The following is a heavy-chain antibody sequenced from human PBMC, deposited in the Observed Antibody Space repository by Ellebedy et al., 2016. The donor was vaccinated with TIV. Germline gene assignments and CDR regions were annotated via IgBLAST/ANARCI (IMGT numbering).Heavy chain of an antibody. CDR3: VKDREYYFGSGPPRHFAMDV. D-gene: IGHD3-10*01. J-gene: IGHJ6*02. CDR2: ISYNGNNK. V-gene: IGHV3-30*18. Sequence: GESLKISCAASDFVFSTYGMHWVRQAPGKGLEWVSLISYNGNNKYYADSVTGRFTISRDNLENTVSLQMNSLRPEDTAVYYCVKDREYYFGSGPPRHFAMDVWGQGTTVTVSS. CDR1: DFVFSTYG.